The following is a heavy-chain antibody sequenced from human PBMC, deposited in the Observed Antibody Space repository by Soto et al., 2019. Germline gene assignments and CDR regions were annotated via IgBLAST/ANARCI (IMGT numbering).Heavy chain of an antibody. Sequence: SETLSLTCAVYGGSFSGYYWSWIRQPPGKGLEWIGEINHSGSTNYNPSLKSRVTISVDTSKNQFSLKLSPVTAADTAVYYCARISITIFGVVISAPYYYGMDVWGQGTTVTVSS. J-gene: IGHJ6*02. D-gene: IGHD3-3*01. CDR3: ARISITIFGVVISAPYYYGMDV. CDR2: INHSGST. V-gene: IGHV4-34*01. CDR1: GGSFSGYY.